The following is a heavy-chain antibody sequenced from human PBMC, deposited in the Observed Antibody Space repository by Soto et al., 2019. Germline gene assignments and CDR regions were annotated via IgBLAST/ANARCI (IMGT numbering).Heavy chain of an antibody. CDR2: IIPILGIA. Sequence: EASVKVSCKASGYTFSSYTISWVRQAPGQGLEWMGRIIPILGIANYAQKFQGRVTITADKSTSTAYMELRSLRSDDTAVYYCARSPVVVVPAAILFDYYYGMDVWGQGTTVTVSS. CDR1: GYTFSSYT. CDR3: ARSPVVVVPAAILFDYYYGMDV. V-gene: IGHV1-69*02. J-gene: IGHJ6*02. D-gene: IGHD2-2*01.